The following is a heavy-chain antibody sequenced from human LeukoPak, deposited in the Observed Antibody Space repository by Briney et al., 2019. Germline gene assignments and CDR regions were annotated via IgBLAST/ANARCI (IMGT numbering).Heavy chain of an antibody. D-gene: IGHD2-2*01. Sequence: IPSETLSLTCTVSGGSISTDYWSWIRQPPGKGLEWIGYIHYSGSTNYNPSLRSRVTISVDTSKNQFSLRLSSVTAADTAVYYCARIYCSSTTCYFDYWGQGTLVTVSS. CDR2: IHYSGST. CDR1: GGSISTDY. V-gene: IGHV4-59*01. CDR3: ARIYCSSTTCYFDY. J-gene: IGHJ4*02.